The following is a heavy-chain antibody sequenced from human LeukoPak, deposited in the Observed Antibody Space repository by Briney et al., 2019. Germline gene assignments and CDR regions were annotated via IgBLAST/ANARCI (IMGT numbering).Heavy chain of an antibody. J-gene: IGHJ3*02. D-gene: IGHD1-26*01. CDR2: INPNSGGT. CDR3: ARTGIVGAKANAFDI. V-gene: IGHV1-2*02. Sequence: ASVKVSCKTSGYTFTGYHMHWVRQAPGQGLEWMGWINPNSGGTDYARKFQGRVTMTRDTSISTAYMELSRLRSDDTAVYYCARTGIVGAKANAFDIWGQGTMVTVSS. CDR1: GYTFTGYH.